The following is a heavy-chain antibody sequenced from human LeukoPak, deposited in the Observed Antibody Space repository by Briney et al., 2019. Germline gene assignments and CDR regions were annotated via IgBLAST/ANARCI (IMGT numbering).Heavy chain of an antibody. D-gene: IGHD1-26*01. CDR1: GFAFHAFD. CDR3: ATWAFYHGLDV. V-gene: IGHV3-43*02. CDR2: INSDGGKT. Sequence: GGSLRLSCAASGFAFHAFDMYWVRQAPGKGLEWVSRINSDGGKTYYADSVRGRFTISRDNSKNSLYLQMNSLRTDDAALYYCATWAFYHGLDVWGQGATVAVSS. J-gene: IGHJ6*02.